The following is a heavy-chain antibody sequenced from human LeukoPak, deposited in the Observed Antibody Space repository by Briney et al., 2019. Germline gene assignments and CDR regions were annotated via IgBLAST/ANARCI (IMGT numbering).Heavy chain of an antibody. V-gene: IGHV4-4*07. Sequence: PSETLSLTCTVSGGSISSYYWSWIRQPAGKGLEWIGRIYTSGSTNYNPSLKSRVTMSVDTSKNHFSLKLSSVTAADTAVYYCARDCMGLLNDAFDIWGQGTMVTVSS. CDR3: ARDCMGLLNDAFDI. CDR2: IYTSGST. D-gene: IGHD2-8*01. CDR1: GGSISSYY. J-gene: IGHJ3*02.